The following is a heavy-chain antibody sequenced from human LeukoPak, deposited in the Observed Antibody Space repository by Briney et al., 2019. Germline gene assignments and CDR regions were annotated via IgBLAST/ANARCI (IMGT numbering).Heavy chain of an antibody. CDR3: TKDLPFTRGGVIVD. V-gene: IGHV3-15*01. Sequence: PGGSLRLSCAASGLIFSNAWMTWVRQAPGKGLEWVGRIKSKVNGETTDYGEPVQGRFTISRDDSKNMLYLQMNSLTSGDTAMYYCTKDLPFTRGGVIVDWGQGTLVTVSS. J-gene: IGHJ4*02. CDR1: GLIFSNAW. CDR2: IKSKVNGETT. D-gene: IGHD3-16*01.